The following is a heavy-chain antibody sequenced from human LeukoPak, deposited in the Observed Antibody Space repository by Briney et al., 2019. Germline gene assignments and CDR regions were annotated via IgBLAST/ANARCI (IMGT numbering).Heavy chain of an antibody. CDR2: TSGDGRTT. CDR1: EFSFNTDS. Sequence: KPGGSLRLSCAASEFSFNTDSMNWVRQAPGKGQEWVASTSGDGRTTYHADSVKARFTISRDNAKRSLYLQMNSLRAEDTAVYYCVSEVCTGGRCYAAFDIWGQGKMVTVSS. CDR3: VSEVCTGGRCYAAFDI. V-gene: IGHV3-21*01. J-gene: IGHJ3*02. D-gene: IGHD2-15*01.